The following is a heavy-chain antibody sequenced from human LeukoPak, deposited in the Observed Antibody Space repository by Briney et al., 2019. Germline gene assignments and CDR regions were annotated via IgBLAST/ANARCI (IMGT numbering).Heavy chain of an antibody. Sequence: GGSLRLSCAASGFTFDDYGMSWVRQAPGKGLEWVSGINWNGGSTGYADSVKGRFTISRDNAKNSLYLQMNSLRAEDMALYYCAKDFKMDYGDYVFDYWGQGTLVTVSS. D-gene: IGHD4-17*01. J-gene: IGHJ4*02. V-gene: IGHV3-20*04. CDR1: GFTFDDYG. CDR3: AKDFKMDYGDYVFDY. CDR2: INWNGGST.